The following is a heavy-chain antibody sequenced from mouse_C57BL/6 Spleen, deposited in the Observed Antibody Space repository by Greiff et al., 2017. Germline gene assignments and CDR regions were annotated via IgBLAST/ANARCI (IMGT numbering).Heavy chain of an antibody. J-gene: IGHJ1*03. V-gene: IGHV1-81*01. CDR3: ARVYYDYHWYFDV. CDR1: GYTFTSYG. D-gene: IGHD2-4*01. CDR2: IYPRSGNT. Sequence: VQLQQSGAELARPGASVKLSCKASGYTFTSYGISWVKQRTGQGLEWIGEIYPRSGNTYYNEKFKGKATLTADKSSSTAYMELRSLTSEDSAVYFCARVYYDYHWYFDVWGTGTTVTVSS.